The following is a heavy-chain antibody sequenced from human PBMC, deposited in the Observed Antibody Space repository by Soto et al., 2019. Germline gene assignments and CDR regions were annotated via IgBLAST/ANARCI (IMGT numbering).Heavy chain of an antibody. CDR2: IYYSGST. CDR1: GGSISSSSYY. J-gene: IGHJ5*02. D-gene: IGHD3-16*02. CDR3: ARQEAAGGIWGSYRHPGINWFDP. Sequence: SETLSLTCTVSGGSISSSSYYWGWIRQPPGKGLEWIGSIYYSGSTYYNPSLKSRVTISVDTSKNQFSLKLSSVTAADTAVYYCARQEAAGGIWGSYRHPGINWFDPWGQGTLVTVSS. V-gene: IGHV4-39*01.